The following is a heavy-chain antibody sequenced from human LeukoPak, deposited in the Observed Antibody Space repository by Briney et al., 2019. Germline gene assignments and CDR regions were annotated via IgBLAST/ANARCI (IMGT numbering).Heavy chain of an antibody. J-gene: IGHJ4*02. CDR2: ISGSGGST. D-gene: IGHD3-10*01. Sequence: GGSLRLSGAASEFTFSSYAMSWVRQAPGKGLEWVSAISGSGGSTYYADSVKGRFTISRDNSKNTLYLQMNSLRAEDTAVYYCAKDGAAYYGSGSYFDYWGQGTLVTVSS. V-gene: IGHV3-23*01. CDR1: EFTFSSYA. CDR3: AKDGAAYYGSGSYFDY.